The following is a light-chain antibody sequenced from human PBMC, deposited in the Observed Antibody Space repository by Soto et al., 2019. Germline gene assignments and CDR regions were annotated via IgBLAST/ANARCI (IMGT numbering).Light chain of an antibody. Sequence: EIVLTQSPATLSLSPGERATLSCRASQSVGTYFAWYQQKPGQAPRLLIYDSSNRATGIPARFSGSGSGTDFTQTTSSLAPEDFAVYYCQQRSDWPSTFGGGTKVEIK. CDR3: QQRSDWPST. CDR2: DSS. J-gene: IGKJ4*01. V-gene: IGKV3-11*01. CDR1: QSVGTY.